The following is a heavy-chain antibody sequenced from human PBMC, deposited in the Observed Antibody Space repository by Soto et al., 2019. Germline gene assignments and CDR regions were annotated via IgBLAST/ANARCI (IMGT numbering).Heavy chain of an antibody. V-gene: IGHV4-59*12. J-gene: IGHJ4*02. Sequence: ESLSLTCPVSGVSISGFYWTWIRQPPGKGLEWIGYISYSGNTNYSPSLKSRVTISVDTSKRLLSLKLNSVTTADADVYFCARAPMVIRRSYFDNWGQGTQVTVYS. D-gene: IGHD2-8*01. CDR3: ARAPMVIRRSYFDN. CDR1: GVSISGFY. CDR2: ISYSGNT.